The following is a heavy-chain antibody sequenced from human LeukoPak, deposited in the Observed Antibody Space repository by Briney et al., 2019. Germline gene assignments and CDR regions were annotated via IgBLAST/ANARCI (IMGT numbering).Heavy chain of an antibody. D-gene: IGHD5-12*01. CDR2: IIPIFGTA. CDR3: ARTSINVDIVATITYYYMDV. CDR1: GGTFSSYA. J-gene: IGHJ6*03. Sequence: SVKVSCKASGGTFSSYAISWVRQAPGQGLEWMGGIIPIFGTANYAQKFQGRVTITTDESTSTAYMELSSLRSEDTAVYYCARTSINVDIVATITYYYMDVWGKGTTVTVSS. V-gene: IGHV1-69*05.